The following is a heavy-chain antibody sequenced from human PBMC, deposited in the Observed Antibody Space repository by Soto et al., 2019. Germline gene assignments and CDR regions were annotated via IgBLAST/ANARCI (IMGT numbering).Heavy chain of an antibody. CDR3: ARFRGSNSVGVMDV. J-gene: IGHJ6*02. V-gene: IGHV3-33*01. Sequence: QVQLVESWGGVVQPGRSLRLSCAASGFTFSSYAIHWVRQAPGKGLAWVAIIWYDGSNKFYADSVKGRFTISRDNSKSTVYLQMNSLRAEDTAVYYCARFRGSNSVGVMDVWGQGTTVTVSS. CDR2: IWYDGSNK. D-gene: IGHD1-26*01. CDR1: GFTFSSYA.